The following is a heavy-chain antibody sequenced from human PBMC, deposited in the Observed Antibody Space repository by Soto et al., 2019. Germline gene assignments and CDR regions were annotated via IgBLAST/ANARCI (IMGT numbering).Heavy chain of an antibody. V-gene: IGHV1-18*01. Sequence: ASVKVSCKASGYTFTSYGISWVRQAPGQGLEWMGWISAYNGNTNYAQKLQGRVTMTTDTSTSTAYMELRSLRSDDTAAYYCARDLRPLLGILTGSQPFDYWGQGTLVSVSS. CDR1: GYTFTSYG. CDR2: ISAYNGNT. CDR3: ARDLRPLLGILTGSQPFDY. D-gene: IGHD3-9*01. J-gene: IGHJ4*02.